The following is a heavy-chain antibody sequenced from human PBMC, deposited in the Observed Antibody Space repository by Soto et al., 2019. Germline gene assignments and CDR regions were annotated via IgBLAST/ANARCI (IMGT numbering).Heavy chain of an antibody. V-gene: IGHV3-9*01. D-gene: IGHD6-19*01. Sequence: DVQLVESGGGLVQPGGSLRLSCAASGFTFDDYSMHWVRQAPGRGLEWVSGISWHSGSIDYADSVKGRFTISRDNAKNFLYLEMNSLRREDTALYYCARGDLGAVAGHFEYWGQGTLVTVSS. CDR1: GFTFDDYS. J-gene: IGHJ4*02. CDR3: ARGDLGAVAGHFEY. CDR2: ISWHSGSI.